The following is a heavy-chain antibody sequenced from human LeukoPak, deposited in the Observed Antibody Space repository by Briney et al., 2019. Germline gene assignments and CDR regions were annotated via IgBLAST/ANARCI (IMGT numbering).Heavy chain of an antibody. J-gene: IGHJ4*02. D-gene: IGHD2-2*01. CDR1: GGTFNSYA. V-gene: IGHV1-69*13. CDR2: IIPIFGTA. CDR3: ARACSSTSCYGAFDY. Sequence: ASVKVSCKASGGTFNSYAISWVRQAPGQGLEWMGGIIPIFGTANYAQKFQGRVTITADESTSTAYMELSSLRSEDTAVYYCARACSSTSCYGAFDYWGQGTLVTVSS.